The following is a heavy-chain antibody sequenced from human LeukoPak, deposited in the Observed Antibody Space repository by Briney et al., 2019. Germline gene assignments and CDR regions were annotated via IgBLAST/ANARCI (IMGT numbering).Heavy chain of an antibody. CDR3: ARDLRRYYYDSSGAYAFDI. D-gene: IGHD3-22*01. J-gene: IGHJ3*02. Sequence: GGSLRLSCAASGFTVSSNYMSWVRQAPGKGLEWVSVIYSGGSTYYADSVKGRFTISRDDSKNTLYLQMNSLRAEDAAVYYCARDLRRYYYDSSGAYAFDIWGQGTMVTVSS. V-gene: IGHV3-53*01. CDR1: GFTVSSNY. CDR2: IYSGGST.